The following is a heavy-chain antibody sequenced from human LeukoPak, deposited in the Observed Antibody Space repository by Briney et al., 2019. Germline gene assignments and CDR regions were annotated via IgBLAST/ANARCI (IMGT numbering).Heavy chain of an antibody. Sequence: GGSLRLSCAASGFSISSYEMNWVRQAPGKGLEWVSYISSSGSTMYYADSVKGRFTISRDNAKSSLYLQMNSLRAEDTAVYYCARVELAPYYYYMDVWGKGTTVTVSS. CDR2: ISSSGSTM. CDR3: ARVELAPYYYYMDV. CDR1: GFSISSYE. D-gene: IGHD1-26*01. V-gene: IGHV3-48*03. J-gene: IGHJ6*03.